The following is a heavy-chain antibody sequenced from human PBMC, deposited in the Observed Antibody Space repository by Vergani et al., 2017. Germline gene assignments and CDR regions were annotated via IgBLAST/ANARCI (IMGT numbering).Heavy chain of an antibody. CDR1: GFTFSSYG. D-gene: IGHD3-3*01. CDR2: IRYGGSNK. CDR3: AREDSDFWCGYYTGGSKGWFDP. Sequence: QVQLVESGGGVVQPGGSLRLSCAASGFTFSSYGMHWVRQAPGKGLEWVAFIRYGGSNKYYADSVKGRFTISRDNAKNSLYLQMNSLRAEDTAVYYCAREDSDFWCGYYTGGSKGWFDPWGQGTLVTVSS. J-gene: IGHJ5*02. V-gene: IGHV3-30*02.